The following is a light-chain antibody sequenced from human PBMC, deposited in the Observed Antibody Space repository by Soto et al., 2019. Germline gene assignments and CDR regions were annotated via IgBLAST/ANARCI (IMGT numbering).Light chain of an antibody. Sequence: LTQPPSASWSPGQSVTISCTGTSSDVGGYNYVSWYQQHPGKAPKLMIYEVTKRPSGVPDRFSGSKSGNTASLTVSGLQAEDEADYFCCSHAGDNTYVFGTGTKVTVL. CDR3: CSHAGDNTYV. CDR1: SSDVGGYNY. CDR2: EVT. J-gene: IGLJ1*01. V-gene: IGLV2-8*01.